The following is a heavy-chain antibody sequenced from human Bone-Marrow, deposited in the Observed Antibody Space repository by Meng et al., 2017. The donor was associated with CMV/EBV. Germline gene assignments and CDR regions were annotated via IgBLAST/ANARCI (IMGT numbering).Heavy chain of an antibody. V-gene: IGHV1-69*05. CDR3: ARHPDRTSHLQNYYYYGMDV. D-gene: IGHD2-2*01. CDR2: IIPIFGTA. Sequence: SVKVSCKASGGTFSSYAISWVRQAPGQGLEWMGGIIPIFGTANYAQKFQGRVTITTDESTSTAYMELSSLRSEDTAVYYCARHPDRTSHLQNYYYYGMDVWAQGTTVTVSS. J-gene: IGHJ6*02. CDR1: GGTFSSYA.